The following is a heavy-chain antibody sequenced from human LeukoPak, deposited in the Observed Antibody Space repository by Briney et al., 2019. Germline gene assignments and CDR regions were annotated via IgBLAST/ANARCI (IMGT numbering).Heavy chain of an antibody. CDR1: GGSISSSSW. V-gene: IGHV4-4*02. CDR2: VYHSGSP. D-gene: IGHD5/OR15-5a*01. J-gene: IGHJ3*02. CDR3: ARDPNIVSTVTLRAFDI. Sequence: SETLSLTCAVSGGSISSSSWWSWVRQPPGKGLEWIGVVYHSGSPNYNPSFRGRVTILVDKSKNQFSLNLGSLTAADTAVYYCARDPNIVSTVTLRAFDIWGQGTMVTVSS.